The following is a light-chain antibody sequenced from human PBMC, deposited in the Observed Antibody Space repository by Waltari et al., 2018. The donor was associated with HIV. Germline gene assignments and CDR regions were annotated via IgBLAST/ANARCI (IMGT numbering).Light chain of an antibody. CDR3: AAWDDSLNGFV. CDR1: SSNVGTNT. CDR2: SNN. V-gene: IGLV1-44*01. Sequence: QSVLTQPPSASGTPGQRVTISCSGSSSNVGTNTVNWYQQLPVTAPKLLICSNNQRPSGVPDRFSGSKSGTSASLAINGLQSEDEADYYCAAWDDSLNGFVFGTGTKVTVL. J-gene: IGLJ1*01.